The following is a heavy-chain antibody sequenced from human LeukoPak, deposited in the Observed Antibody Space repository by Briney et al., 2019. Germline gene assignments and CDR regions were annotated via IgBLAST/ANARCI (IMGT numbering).Heavy chain of an antibody. CDR3: ARDYYDSSGYYGPIFLFDY. Sequence: ASVKVSCKASGGTFSSYAISWVRQAPGQGLEWMGIINPSGGSTSYAQKFQGRVTMTRDTSTSTVYMELSSLRSEDTAVYYCARDYYDSSGYYGPIFLFDYWGQGTLVTVSS. V-gene: IGHV1-46*01. D-gene: IGHD3-22*01. J-gene: IGHJ4*02. CDR1: GGTFSSYA. CDR2: INPSGGST.